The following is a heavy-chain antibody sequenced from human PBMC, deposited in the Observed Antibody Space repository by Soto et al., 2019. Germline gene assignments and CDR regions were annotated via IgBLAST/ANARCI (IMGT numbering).Heavy chain of an antibody. D-gene: IGHD3-10*01. J-gene: IGHJ6*03. CDR2: IYYSGSV. V-gene: IGHV4-4*02. CDR1: SDSISRSHW. Sequence: PSETLSLTCAVSSDSISRSHWLTWVRQSPGKGLEWLGDIYYSGSVYYNPSLRSRISISMDKSNNQFSLNLSSVTAADTAVYYCARSIGVFYYYVDVWGKGTTVTVSS. CDR3: ARSIGVFYYYVDV.